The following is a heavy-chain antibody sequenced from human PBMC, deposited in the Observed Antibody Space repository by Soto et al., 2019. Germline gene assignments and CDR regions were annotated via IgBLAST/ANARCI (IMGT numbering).Heavy chain of an antibody. V-gene: IGHV3-43*01. Sequence: EVQLVESGGVVVQPGGSLRLSCAASGFTFDDYTMHWVRQAPGKGLEWVSLISWDGGSTYYADSVKGRFTISRDNSKNSLYLQMNSLRTEDTALYYCAKPYCGGDCYSEAGAFDIWGQGTMVTVSS. CDR1: GFTFDDYT. CDR2: ISWDGGST. J-gene: IGHJ3*02. CDR3: AKPYCGGDCYSEAGAFDI. D-gene: IGHD2-21*02.